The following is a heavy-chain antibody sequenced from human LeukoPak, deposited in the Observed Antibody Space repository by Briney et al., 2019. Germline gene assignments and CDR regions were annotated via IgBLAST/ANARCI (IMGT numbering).Heavy chain of an antibody. V-gene: IGHV4-59*01. CDR3: ARERRYNWNDDY. CDR2: IYYSGST. Sequence: PSETLSLTCTVSGGSNSSYYWSWIRQRPGKGLEWIGYIYYSGSTNYNPSLKSRVTISVDTSKNQFSLKLSSVTAADTAVYYCARERRYNWNDDYWGQGTLVTVSS. J-gene: IGHJ4*02. CDR1: GGSNSSYY. D-gene: IGHD1-1*01.